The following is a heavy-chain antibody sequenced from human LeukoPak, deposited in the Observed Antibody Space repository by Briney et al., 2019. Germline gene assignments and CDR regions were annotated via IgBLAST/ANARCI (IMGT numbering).Heavy chain of an antibody. CDR2: IYYSGST. Sequence: SETLSLTCTVSGGSISSSSYYWGWIRQPPGKGLEWIGSIYYSGSTNYNPSLKSRVTISVDTSKNQFSLKLSSVTAADTAVYYCARVSPRRGWFDPWGQGTLVTVSS. V-gene: IGHV4-39*07. CDR1: GGSISSSSYY. CDR3: ARVSPRRGWFDP. J-gene: IGHJ5*02.